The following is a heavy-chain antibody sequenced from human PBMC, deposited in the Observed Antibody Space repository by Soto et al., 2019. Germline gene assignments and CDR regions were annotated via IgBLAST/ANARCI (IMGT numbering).Heavy chain of an antibody. V-gene: IGHV4-31*03. CDR3: ARDTFGLVDYDASATYYTVLDP. J-gene: IGHJ5*02. CDR1: GDSMSSGGYY. CDR2: IQNSGST. D-gene: IGHD3-10*01. Sequence: QVQLQESGPGLVKPSQTLSLTCTVSGDSMSSGGYYWSWVRQHPGMVLEWIGQIQNSGSTYYNPALRTRIYPSSYSSNKQLSLRLDSVIAAESAVYYCARDTFGLVDYDASATYYTVLDPWGQGPPVTVSS.